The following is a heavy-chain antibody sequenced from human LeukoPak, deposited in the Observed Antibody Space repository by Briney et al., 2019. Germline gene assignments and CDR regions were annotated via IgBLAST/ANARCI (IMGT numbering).Heavy chain of an antibody. J-gene: IGHJ3*01. Sequence: GGSLRLSCAASGFTFSNAWMNWVRQAPGKGLEWVAKINQDGSDMYYVDSVKGRFFVSRDNARNLVYLQMNSLRVDDTAVYYCARDFPGIGRGTFDFWGQGTIIIVSS. CDR2: INQDGSDM. CDR3: ARDFPGIGRGTFDF. CDR1: GFTFSNAW. D-gene: IGHD3-10*01. V-gene: IGHV3-7*03.